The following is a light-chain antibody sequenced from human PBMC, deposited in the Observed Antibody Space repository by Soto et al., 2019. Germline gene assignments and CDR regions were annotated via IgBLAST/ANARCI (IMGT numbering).Light chain of an antibody. CDR1: QSVSTN. V-gene: IGKV3-15*01. CDR2: VAS. Sequence: EIVMTQSPATLSVSPGERATLSCRASQSVSTNVAWYQQKPGRAPRLLIYVASTRATDISARCRGSGSWTDFTLTISSLQSEDVAVDYCHHYNNWPPYTFGQGTKLEIK. J-gene: IGKJ2*01. CDR3: HHYNNWPPYT.